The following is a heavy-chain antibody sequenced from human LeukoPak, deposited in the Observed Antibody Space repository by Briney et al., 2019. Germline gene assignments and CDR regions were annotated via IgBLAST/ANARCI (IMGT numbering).Heavy chain of an antibody. D-gene: IGHD1-26*01. Sequence: PSETLSLTCTVSGGSISSYYWSWIRQPPGKGLKWIGYIYTSGSTNYNPSLKSRVTISVDTSKNQFSLKLSSVTAADTAVYYCARQDSGSYPHWGQGTLVTVSS. J-gene: IGHJ4*02. CDR3: ARQDSGSYPH. CDR2: IYTSGST. V-gene: IGHV4-4*09. CDR1: GGSISSYY.